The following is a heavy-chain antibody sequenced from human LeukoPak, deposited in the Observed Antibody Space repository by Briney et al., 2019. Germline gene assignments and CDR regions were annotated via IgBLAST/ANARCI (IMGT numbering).Heavy chain of an antibody. D-gene: IGHD1-1*01. CDR1: GGSFSGYY. CDR3: ARYNWNDDHLDY. CDR2: INHSGST. V-gene: IGHV4-34*01. J-gene: IGHJ4*02. Sequence: SETLSLTCAVYGGSFSGYYWSWIRQSPGKGLEWIGEINHSGSTNYNPSLKSRVTISVDTSKNQFSLKLSSVTAADTAVYYCARYNWNDDHLDYWGQGTLVTVSS.